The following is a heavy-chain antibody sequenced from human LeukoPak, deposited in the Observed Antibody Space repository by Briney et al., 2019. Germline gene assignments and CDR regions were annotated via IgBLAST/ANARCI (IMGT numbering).Heavy chain of an antibody. CDR1: GGSIRSAGYS. V-gene: IGHV4-31*03. D-gene: IGHD2-2*02. CDR2: IYYSGNT. Sequence: SETLSLTCSVSGGSIRSAGYSWSWIRRHPGKGLEWIGYIYYSGNTYYTSSLKSRVTISVDTSQNQFSLQLSSVTAADTAVYSCARGCSSTNCDTAGDEYWGQGTLVTVSS. CDR3: ARGCSSTNCDTAGDEY. J-gene: IGHJ4*02.